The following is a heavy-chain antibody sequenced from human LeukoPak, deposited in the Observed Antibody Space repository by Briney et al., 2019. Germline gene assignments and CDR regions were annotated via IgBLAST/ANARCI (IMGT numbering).Heavy chain of an antibody. J-gene: IGHJ6*02. D-gene: IGHD3/OR15-3a*01. CDR1: GGSMSGYY. CDR2: IYYSGRA. Sequence: SETLSLTCTVSGGSMSGYYWSWIRQPPGKGLEWIGYIYYSGRANYNPSLKSRVTISLDTSKNQFSLKLNSVTTADTAMYYCTRTSGTGSKYAYYYYYGMDVWGQGTTVTVSS. V-gene: IGHV4-59*01. CDR3: TRTSGTGSKYAYYYYYGMDV.